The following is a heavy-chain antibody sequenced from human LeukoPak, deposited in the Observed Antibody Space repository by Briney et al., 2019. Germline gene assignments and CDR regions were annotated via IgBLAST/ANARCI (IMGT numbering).Heavy chain of an antibody. J-gene: IGHJ6*02. CDR1: GYTFASYY. CDR3: ARDQTDCSSNSCHNFHYGMDV. D-gene: IGHD2-2*01. Sequence: ASVKVSCKASGYTFASYYMHWVRRAPGQGLEWMGVINPSGGSTGYAQKFQGRITMTRDTSTNTVYMDLSSLRSEDTAVYYCARDQTDCSSNSCHNFHYGMDVWGQGTTVTVSS. CDR2: INPSGGST. V-gene: IGHV1-46*01.